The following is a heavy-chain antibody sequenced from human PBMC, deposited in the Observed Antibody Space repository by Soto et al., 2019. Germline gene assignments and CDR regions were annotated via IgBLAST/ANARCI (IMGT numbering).Heavy chain of an antibody. CDR2: NHYSGST. V-gene: IGHV4-61*08. D-gene: IGHD6-6*01. Sequence: PSETLSLTCTVSGGSVSSGGYYWSWIRQPPGKGLEWIGYNHYSGSTDYNPSLKSRATISIDTSKNQFSLKLSSVTAADTAVYYCARVDVRVSARRFFDYWGQGALVTVSS. J-gene: IGHJ4*02. CDR1: GGSVSSGGYY. CDR3: ARVDVRVSARRFFDY.